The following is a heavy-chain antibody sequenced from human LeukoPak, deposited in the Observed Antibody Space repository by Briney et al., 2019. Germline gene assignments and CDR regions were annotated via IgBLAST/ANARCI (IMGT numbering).Heavy chain of an antibody. CDR1: GGTFSSYA. J-gene: IGHJ4*02. CDR2: IIPIFGTA. V-gene: IGHV1-69*05. CDR3: SRGGYYDSRGNFDY. D-gene: IGHD3-22*01. Sequence: SVKVSCKASGGTFSSYAISWVRQAPGQGLEWMGGIIPIFGTANYAQKFQGRVTITTDESTSTAYMELSSLRSEDTAVYYCSRGGYYDSRGNFDYWGQGTLVTVSS.